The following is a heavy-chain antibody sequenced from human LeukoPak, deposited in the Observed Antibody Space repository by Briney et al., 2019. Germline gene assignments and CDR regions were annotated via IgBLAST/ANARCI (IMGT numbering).Heavy chain of an antibody. CDR2: ISDSSTYT. Sequence: GGSLRLSCAASGFTFSDYYLSWIRQAPGQGLEWVSYISDSSTYTNCADSVKGRFTISRDNAKNSLYLQMNSLRAEDTAVYYCARDLDGDYGDYWGQGTLVTVSS. V-gene: IGHV3-11*06. D-gene: IGHD4-17*01. CDR3: ARDLDGDYGDY. J-gene: IGHJ4*02. CDR1: GFTFSDYY.